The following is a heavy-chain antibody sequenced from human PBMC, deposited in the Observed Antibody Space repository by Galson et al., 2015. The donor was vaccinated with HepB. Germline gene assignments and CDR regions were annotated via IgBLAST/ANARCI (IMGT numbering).Heavy chain of an antibody. D-gene: IGHD6-13*01. CDR2: LFSNDEK. CDR3: ARTYSSSWYGSYYYYGMDV. J-gene: IGHJ6*02. CDR1: GFSLSNARMG. V-gene: IGHV2-26*01. Sequence: PALVKPTQTLTLTCTVSGFSLSNARMGVSWIRQPPGKALEWLANLFSNDEKSYSTSLKSRLTISKDTSKSQVVLTMTNMDPVDTATYYCARTYSSSWYGSYYYYGMDVWGQGTTVTVSS.